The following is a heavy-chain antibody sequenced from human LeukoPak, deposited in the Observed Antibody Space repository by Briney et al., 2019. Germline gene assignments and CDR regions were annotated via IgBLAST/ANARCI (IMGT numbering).Heavy chain of an antibody. CDR1: GFTFSSYG. CDR2: ISGSGGFT. D-gene: IGHD3-22*01. V-gene: IGHV3-23*01. CDR3: AKVLIAPVDY. Sequence: PGGTLRLSCAASGFTFSSYGMSWVRQAPGKGLEWVSAISGSGGFTYYADSVKGRFTISRDNSKNTLYLQMNSLRAEDTAVYYCAKVLIAPVDYWGQGTLVTVSS. J-gene: IGHJ4*02.